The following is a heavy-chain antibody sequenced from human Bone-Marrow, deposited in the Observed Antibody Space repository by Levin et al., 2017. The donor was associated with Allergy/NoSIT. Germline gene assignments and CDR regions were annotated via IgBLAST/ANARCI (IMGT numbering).Heavy chain of an antibody. V-gene: IGHV3-30*18. CDR1: GFSFSDYG. J-gene: IGHJ6*02. CDR2: ISYDGSHS. Sequence: PGGSLRLSCAASGFSFSDYGMNWVRQTPGKGLEWVAVISYDGSHSFYIDSVKGRFTISRDNSKNTLYLETSSLRAEDTAVYYCAKDRDYDDSRGWPHGMDVWGQGTTVIVSS. D-gene: IGHD3-22*01. CDR3: AKDRDYDDSRGWPHGMDV.